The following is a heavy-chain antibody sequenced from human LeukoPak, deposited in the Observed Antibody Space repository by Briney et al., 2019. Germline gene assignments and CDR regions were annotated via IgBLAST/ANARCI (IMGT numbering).Heavy chain of an antibody. CDR2: IYYSGST. J-gene: IGHJ4*02. V-gene: IGHV4-59*01. Sequence: SETLSLTCTVSGGSISSYYWSWIRQPPGKGLEWIGYIYYSGSTNYNPSLKSRVTISVDTSKNQFSLKLSSMTAADTAVYYCARGSRVLTGYPFDYWGQGTLVTVSS. CDR3: ARGSRVLTGYPFDY. CDR1: GGSISSYY. D-gene: IGHD3-9*01.